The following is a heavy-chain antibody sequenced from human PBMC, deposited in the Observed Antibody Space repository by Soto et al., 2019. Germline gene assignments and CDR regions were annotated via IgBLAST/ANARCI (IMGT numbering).Heavy chain of an antibody. CDR2: ISSNSTYI. V-gene: IGHV3-21*01. J-gene: IGHJ5*02. D-gene: IGHD6-13*01. Sequence: GGSLRLSXVASGFTFRSFTMNWVRQAPGKGLEWVSTISSNSTYIYYTDALRGRFTISRDNAKNSLHLQMNSLRAEDTAVYYCTRDASRDSSARGWFDPWGPGTLVTVSS. CDR1: GFTFRSFT. CDR3: TRDASRDSSARGWFDP.